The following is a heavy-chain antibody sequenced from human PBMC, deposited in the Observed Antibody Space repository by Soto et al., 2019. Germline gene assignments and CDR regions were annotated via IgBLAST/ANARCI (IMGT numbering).Heavy chain of an antibody. CDR3: ARGGLIHYDSSGYSHFQH. J-gene: IGHJ1*01. D-gene: IGHD3-22*01. Sequence: ASVKVSCKASGGTFSSYAISWVRQAPGQGLEWMGGIIPIFGTANYAQRFQGRVTITADESTSTAYMELSSLRSEDTAVYYCARGGLIHYDSSGYSHFQHWGQGTLVTVSS. CDR2: IIPIFGTA. V-gene: IGHV1-69*13. CDR1: GGTFSSYA.